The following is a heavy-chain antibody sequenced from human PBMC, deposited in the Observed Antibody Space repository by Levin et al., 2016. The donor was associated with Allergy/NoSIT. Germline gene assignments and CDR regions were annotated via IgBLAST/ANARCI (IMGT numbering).Heavy chain of an antibody. J-gene: IGHJ1*01. CDR3: ARIDSGGYGRHFQH. CDR1: ADSIVGHY. CDR2: VYYTGIT. Sequence: SETLSLTCTVSADSIVGHYWSWIRQPPGKGLEWVGHVYYTGITDYNPSLDSRVTILVDTSKKQFSLRLTSVTAADTAVYYCARIDSGGYGRHFQHWGQGTPVTVAP. D-gene: IGHD3-22*01. V-gene: IGHV4-59*11.